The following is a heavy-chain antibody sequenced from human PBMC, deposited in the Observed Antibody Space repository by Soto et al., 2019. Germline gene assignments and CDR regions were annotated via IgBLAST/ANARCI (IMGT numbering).Heavy chain of an antibody. CDR3: AREVGAPSGWLDP. D-gene: IGHD1-26*01. J-gene: IGHJ5*02. V-gene: IGHV3-23*01. Sequence: EVQLSESGGDLRQPGGSLRLSCAASGFTFTNYAMTWVRQTPEKGLEWVSGISASGGLKYYADSVQGRFTVSRDNSKNILYLQMDNLRDEDTALYYCAREVGAPSGWLDPWGQGTQVTVSS. CDR2: ISASGGLK. CDR1: GFTFTNYA.